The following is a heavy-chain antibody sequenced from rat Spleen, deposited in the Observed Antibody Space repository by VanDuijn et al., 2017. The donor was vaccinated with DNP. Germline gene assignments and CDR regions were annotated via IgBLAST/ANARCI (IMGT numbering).Heavy chain of an antibody. J-gene: IGHJ2*01. CDR2: INTGSAGT. Sequence: QIQLQQSGAEQARPGSSVKMSCKAPGYIFTSNYIGWIKQTTGQGLDYIGYINTGSAGTNFNEKFKGKATLTVDKSSSTAFMQLSSLTPDDSAVYYCARGDYYDGFPDYWGQGVMVTVSS. CDR3: ARGDYYDGFPDY. V-gene: IGHV1-43*01. D-gene: IGHD1-12*03. CDR1: GYIFTSNY.